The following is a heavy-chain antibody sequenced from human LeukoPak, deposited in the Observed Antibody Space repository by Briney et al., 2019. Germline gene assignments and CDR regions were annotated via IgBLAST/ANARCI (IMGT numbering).Heavy chain of an antibody. D-gene: IGHD6-19*01. J-gene: IGHJ4*02. CDR3: AKSLSSGWASYYFGH. Sequence: GGSLRLSCAASGFAFSTYYIHWVRQPPGKGLEWVAVISYDGSSTLYADSVKGRFTISRDNSRNALYLQMNSLRPEDTAVYYCAKSLSSGWASYYFGHWGQGTPVTVSS. CDR1: GFAFSTYY. V-gene: IGHV3-30*18. CDR2: ISYDGSST.